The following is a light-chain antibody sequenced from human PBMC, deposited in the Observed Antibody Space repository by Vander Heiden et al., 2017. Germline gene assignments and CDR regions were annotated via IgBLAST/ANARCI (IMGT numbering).Light chain of an antibody. CDR3: QQSDSTPLT. CDR2: AAS. V-gene: IGKV1-39*01. CDR1: QSISSY. J-gene: IGKJ4*01. Sequence: DIQMTQSPSSLSASVGDRVTITCRASQSISSYLNWYQQKPGKAPKLLIYAASSLQSRGPSRFSGSGSGTDFTLTISSLQPEDFATYYCQQSDSTPLTFGGGTKVEIK.